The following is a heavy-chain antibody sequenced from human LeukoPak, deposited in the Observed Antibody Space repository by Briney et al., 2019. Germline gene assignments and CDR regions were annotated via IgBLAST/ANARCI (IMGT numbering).Heavy chain of an antibody. J-gene: IGHJ3*02. V-gene: IGHV2-70*04. CDR1: GFSLSTSGVR. CDR2: IDWDDDK. D-gene: IGHD6-25*01. CDR3: ARISGPGAFDI. Sequence: SGPALVKPTQTLTLTCTFSGFSLSTSGVRVSWIRQPPGRALEWLARIDWDDDKFYSTSLKSRLTISKDTSKNQVVLTMTNMDPVDTATCYCARISGPGAFDIWGQGTMVTVSS.